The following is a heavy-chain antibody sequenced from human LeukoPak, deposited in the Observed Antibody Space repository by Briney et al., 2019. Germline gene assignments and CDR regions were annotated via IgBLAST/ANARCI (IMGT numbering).Heavy chain of an antibody. CDR2: IFYSGYSGGT. V-gene: IGHV4-39*02. CDR1: GGSIARSYSY. Sequence: SETLSLTCTVSGGSIARSYSYWGWFRQPPGKGLEWIGSIFYSGYSGGTFSHPSLRSRVTISGDTSINLFSLNLTSVTAADTAVYYCARRRYGNAIDYWGQGAPVTVSS. CDR3: ARRRYGNAIDY. D-gene: IGHD4-11*01. J-gene: IGHJ4*02.